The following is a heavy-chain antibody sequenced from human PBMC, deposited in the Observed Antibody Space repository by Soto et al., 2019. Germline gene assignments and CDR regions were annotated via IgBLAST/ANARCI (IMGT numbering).Heavy chain of an antibody. Sequence: QVQLQESGPGLVKPSGTLSLTCAVSGGSISSGTWWSWVRQPPGRGLEWIGEIYHSGSPNYNPSLKSRVPMSVDKSKDLFSLRLSSVTAADSALYYCARRVPAAPNWFDPWGQGTLVTVSS. D-gene: IGHD2-2*01. CDR2: IYHSGSP. CDR1: GGSISSGTW. V-gene: IGHV4-4*02. CDR3: ARRVPAAPNWFDP. J-gene: IGHJ5*02.